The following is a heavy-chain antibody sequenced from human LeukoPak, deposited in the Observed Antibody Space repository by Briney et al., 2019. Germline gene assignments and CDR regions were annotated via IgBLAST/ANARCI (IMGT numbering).Heavy chain of an antibody. J-gene: IGHJ3*02. CDR1: GYTFTSYD. CDR2: MNPNSGNT. D-gene: IGHD3-9*01. CDR3: ATGSIGELSFMYYDILTGYSLDAFDI. Sequence: GASVKVSCKASGYTFTSYDINWVRQATGQGLEWMGWMNPNSGNTGYAQKFQGRVTITRNTSISTAYMELSSLRSEDTAVYYCATGSIGELSFMYYDILTGYSLDAFDIWGQGTMVTVSS. V-gene: IGHV1-8*03.